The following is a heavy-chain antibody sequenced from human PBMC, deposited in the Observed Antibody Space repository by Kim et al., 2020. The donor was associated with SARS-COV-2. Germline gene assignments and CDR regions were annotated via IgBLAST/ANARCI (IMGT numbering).Heavy chain of an antibody. J-gene: IGHJ4*02. CDR2: IYYSGST. D-gene: IGHD3-9*01. CDR1: GGSISSSSYY. CDR3: ARHGYFDWTYYFDY. V-gene: IGHV4-39*01. Sequence: SETLSLTCTVSGGSISSSSYYWGWIRQPPGKGLEWIGSIYYSGSTYYNPSLKSRVTISVDTSKNQFSLKLSSVTAADTAVYYCARHGYFDWTYYFDYWGQGTLVTVSS.